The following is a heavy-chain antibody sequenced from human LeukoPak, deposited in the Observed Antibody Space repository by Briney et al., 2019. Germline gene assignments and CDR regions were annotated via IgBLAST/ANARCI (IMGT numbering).Heavy chain of an antibody. CDR2: ISGSGGST. J-gene: IGHJ4*02. V-gene: IGHV3-23*01. Sequence: PGGSLRLSCAASGFTFSSYAKSWVRQAPGKGLEWVSAISGSGGSTYYADSVKGRFTISRDNFRNTLYVQMNSLRAEDTAVYYCAKAYYDFWSGYYTYWGQGTLVTVSS. CDR3: AKAYYDFWSGYYTY. CDR1: GFTFSSYA. D-gene: IGHD3-3*01.